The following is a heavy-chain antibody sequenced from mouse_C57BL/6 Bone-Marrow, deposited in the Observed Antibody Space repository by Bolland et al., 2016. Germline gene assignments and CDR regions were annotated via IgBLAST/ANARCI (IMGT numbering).Heavy chain of an antibody. J-gene: IGHJ2*01. CDR2: IGNGYT. Sequence: IGNGYTEYNEKFKGKATLTSDTSSSTAYMQLSSLTSEDSAIYFCARVWITTVDYFDYWGQGST. D-gene: IGHD1-1*01. V-gene: IGHV1-58*01. CDR3: ARVWITTVDYFDY.